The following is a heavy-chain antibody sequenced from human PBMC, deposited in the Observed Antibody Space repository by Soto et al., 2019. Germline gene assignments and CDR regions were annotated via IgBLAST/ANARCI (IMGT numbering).Heavy chain of an antibody. D-gene: IGHD6-25*01. CDR2: IKEDGSER. CDR3: AREKRANGYFDY. V-gene: IGHV3-7*01. CDR1: GFIFRNYL. Sequence: EVQLVESGGGLVQPGESLRLSCAASGFIFRNYLMSWVRQAPGRGLEWVANIKEDGSERYYVDSVNGRFTISRDNAKNSLYLEMTRPRADDTAIYYCAREKRANGYFDYRGQGTRVTVSS. J-gene: IGHJ4*02.